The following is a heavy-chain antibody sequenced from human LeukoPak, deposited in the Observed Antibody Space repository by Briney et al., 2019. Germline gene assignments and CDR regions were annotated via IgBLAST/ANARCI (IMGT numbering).Heavy chain of an antibody. V-gene: IGHV1-18*01. CDR2: LSAYNGNT. D-gene: IGHD3-22*01. CDR3: ARGNDSSGYFNPYAEYFQH. J-gene: IGHJ1*01. CDR1: GYPLTSYG. Sequence: ASVKVSCKASGYPLTSYGISWVPHAPRQGLEWMGWLSAYNGNTNYAQKLQGRVTMTTDTSTSTAYIELRGLRSDNTAVYYCARGNDSSGYFNPYAEYFQHWGQGTLVTVSS.